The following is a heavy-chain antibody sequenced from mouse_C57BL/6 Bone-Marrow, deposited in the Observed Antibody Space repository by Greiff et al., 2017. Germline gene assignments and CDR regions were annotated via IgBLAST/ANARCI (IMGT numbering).Heavy chain of an antibody. CDR2: IWSGGST. J-gene: IGHJ3*01. Sequence: VQLQQSGPGLVQPSQSLSITCTVSGFSLTSYGVHWVRQSPGKGLEWLGVIWSGGSTDYNAAFISRLSISKDNSKSQVFFKMNSLQADDTAIYYWARNGNNSLAWFAYWGQGTLVTVSA. CDR3: ARNGNNSLAWFAY. CDR1: GFSLTSYG. D-gene: IGHD4-1*01. V-gene: IGHV2-2*01.